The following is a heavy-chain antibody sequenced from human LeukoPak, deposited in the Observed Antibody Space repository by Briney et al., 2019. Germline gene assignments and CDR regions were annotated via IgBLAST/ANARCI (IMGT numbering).Heavy chain of an antibody. V-gene: IGHV4-59*01. D-gene: IGHD2-15*01. J-gene: IGHJ6*03. Sequence: SETLSLTCTVSGGSISSYYWSWIRQPPGKGLEWIGYIYYSGSTNYNPSLKSRVTISVDTSKNQFSLKLSSVTAADTAVYYCARHCSGGSCPRDYYYYMDVWGKGTTVTISS. CDR3: ARHCSGGSCPRDYYYYMDV. CDR1: GGSISSYY. CDR2: IYYSGST.